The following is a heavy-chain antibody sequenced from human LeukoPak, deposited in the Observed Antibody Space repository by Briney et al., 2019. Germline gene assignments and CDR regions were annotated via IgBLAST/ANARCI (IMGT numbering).Heavy chain of an antibody. CDR2: ISGSGGST. Sequence: QAGGSLRLSCAASGFTFSSYAMSWVRQAPGKGLEWVSAISGSGGSTYYADSVKGRFTISRDNAKNSLYLQMESLRSEDTAFYYCARDSTIVVWGQGTLVTVSS. J-gene: IGHJ4*02. V-gene: IGHV3-23*01. CDR1: GFTFSSYA. CDR3: ARDSTIVV. D-gene: IGHD1-26*01.